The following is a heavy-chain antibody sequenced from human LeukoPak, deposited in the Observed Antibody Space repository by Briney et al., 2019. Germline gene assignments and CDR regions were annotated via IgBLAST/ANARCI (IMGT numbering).Heavy chain of an antibody. CDR1: GFTFDDYA. V-gene: IGHV3-9*01. CDR3: AKGDRSGYYRRPIDY. CDR2: ISWNSGSI. D-gene: IGHD3-22*01. Sequence: GRSLRLSCAASGFTFDDYAMHWVRQAPGKGLEWGSGISWNSGSIGYADSVKGRFNISRDNAKNSLYLQMNSLRAEDTALYYCAKGDRSGYYRRPIDYWGQGTLVSVST. J-gene: IGHJ4*02.